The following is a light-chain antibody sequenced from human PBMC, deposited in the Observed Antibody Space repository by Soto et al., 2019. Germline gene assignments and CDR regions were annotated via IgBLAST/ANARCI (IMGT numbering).Light chain of an antibody. CDR3: QQYNSYEIT. Sequence: DIQMTQSPSTLSASVGDRVTITCRASQSISSWLAWYQQKPGKAPKLLIYDASSLESGVPSRFSGSGSGTEFTLTISSLQPDDFATYYCQQYNSYEITFGHGTRLEIK. J-gene: IGKJ5*01. CDR1: QSISSW. CDR2: DAS. V-gene: IGKV1-5*01.